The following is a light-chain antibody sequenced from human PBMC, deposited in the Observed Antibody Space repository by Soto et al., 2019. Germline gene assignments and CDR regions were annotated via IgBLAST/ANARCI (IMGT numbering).Light chain of an antibody. Sequence: IVLTQSPVTLAVSPGESAVLSCRASQSVSTSLAWYQHKPGQAPRLFIYDASKRAPGIPARFTDSGSGTDFTLTISSLEPEDIAIYYCQVRDVWPSFGQGTKVDIK. CDR2: DAS. V-gene: IGKV3-11*01. CDR1: QSVSTS. J-gene: IGKJ1*01. CDR3: QVRDVWPS.